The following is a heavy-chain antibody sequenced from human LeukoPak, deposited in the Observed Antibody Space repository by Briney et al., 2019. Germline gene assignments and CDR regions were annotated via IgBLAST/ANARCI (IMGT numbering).Heavy chain of an antibody. Sequence: GSLRLSCAASGFTFSSYWMHWVRQAPGKGLVWVSRINSDGSSTSYADSVKGRFTISRDNAKNTLYLQMNSLRAEDTAVYYCARIGGGDAFDIWGQGTMVTVSS. V-gene: IGHV3-74*01. J-gene: IGHJ3*02. CDR1: GFTFSSYW. CDR2: INSDGSST. CDR3: ARIGGGDAFDI. D-gene: IGHD3-16*01.